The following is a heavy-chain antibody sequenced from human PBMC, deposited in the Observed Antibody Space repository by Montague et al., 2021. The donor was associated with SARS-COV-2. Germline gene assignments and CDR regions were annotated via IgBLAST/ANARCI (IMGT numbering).Heavy chain of an antibody. V-gene: IGHV4-34*01. D-gene: IGHD2-15*01. J-gene: IGHJ3*01. CDR3: ARGLMRFAVVDAAPRNAFDV. CDR2: IGEINTGRSA. CDR1: GGSFNGFY. Sequence: SETLSLTCAVSGGSFNGFYWGWIRQPPGKGLEWLGEIGEINTGRSANYKPSLKSRVTISLDPSKNQFYLQLTSLTAADTAVYFCARGLMRFAVVDAAPRNAFDVWGQGTRVTVSS.